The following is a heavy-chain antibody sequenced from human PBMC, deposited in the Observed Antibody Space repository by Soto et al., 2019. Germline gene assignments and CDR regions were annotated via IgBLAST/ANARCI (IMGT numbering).Heavy chain of an antibody. CDR2: ISYDGSNK. V-gene: IGHV3-30*18. J-gene: IGHJ4*02. CDR3: AKDQCGGDCYVNDY. Sequence: PGGSLRLSCAASGFTFSSYGMHWVRQAPGKGLEWVAVISYDGSNKYYADSVKGRFTISRDNSKNTLYLQMNSLRAEDTAVYYCAKDQCGGDCYVNDYWGQGTLVT. D-gene: IGHD2-21*02. CDR1: GFTFSSYG.